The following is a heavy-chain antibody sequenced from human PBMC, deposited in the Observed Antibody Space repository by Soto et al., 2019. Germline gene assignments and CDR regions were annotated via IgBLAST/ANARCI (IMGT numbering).Heavy chain of an antibody. Sequence: WTWIRQPPGKGLEWIGCIYYRGSTYYNPSLKSRLTISVDTSKNQFSLRLSSVTAADTAVYYCARMRPTGWHDYYYYGMDVWGQGTTVTVSS. CDR3: ARMRPTGWHDYYYYGMDV. D-gene: IGHD6-19*01. CDR2: IYYRGST. J-gene: IGHJ6*02. V-gene: IGHV4-59*01.